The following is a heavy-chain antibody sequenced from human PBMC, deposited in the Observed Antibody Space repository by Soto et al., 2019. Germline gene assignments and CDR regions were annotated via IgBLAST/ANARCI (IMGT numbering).Heavy chain of an antibody. CDR1: GSTFIIHG. D-gene: IGHD5-12*01. Sequence: QMQLVESGGGVVQPGGSRRLSGATSGSTFIIHGIHCFGQPPGRGLGGVGDISYNGIDTWYADSVKGRFTIYRDNFKNTAYLQMNGLRLEDTAVYYCLSGEGQNGHDTRFDYWGQGTLVTVSP. J-gene: IGHJ4*02. CDR2: ISYNGIDT. CDR3: LSGEGQNGHDTRFDY. V-gene: IGHV3-30*03.